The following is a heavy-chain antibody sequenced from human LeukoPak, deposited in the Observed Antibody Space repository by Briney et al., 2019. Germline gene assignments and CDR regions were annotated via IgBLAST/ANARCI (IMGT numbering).Heavy chain of an antibody. CDR3: ARRFPYAKSQYYFDY. CDR1: GGSISSYY. CDR2: IYYSGST. V-gene: IGHV4-59*08. J-gene: IGHJ4*02. Sequence: SETLSLTCTVSGGSISSYYWSWIRQPPGKGLEWIGYIYYSGSTNYNPSLKSGVTISVETSKNKFSLKLSSVTAADTAVYYCARRFPYAKSQYYFDYWGQGTLVTVSS. D-gene: IGHD2-2*01.